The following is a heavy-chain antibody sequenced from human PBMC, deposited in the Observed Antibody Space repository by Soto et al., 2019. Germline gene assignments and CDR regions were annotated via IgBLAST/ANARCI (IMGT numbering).Heavy chain of an antibody. CDR3: ARDRLEGIVVVPAASYYYYYGMDV. V-gene: IGHV4-34*01. CDR2: INHSGST. J-gene: IGHJ6*02. D-gene: IGHD2-2*01. Sequence: PSETLSLTCAVYGGSFSGYYWSWIRQPPGKGLEWIGEINHSGSTNYNPSLKGRVTISVDTSKNQFSLKLSSVTAADTAVYYCARDRLEGIVVVPAASYYYYYGMDVWGQGTTVTVSS. CDR1: GGSFSGYY.